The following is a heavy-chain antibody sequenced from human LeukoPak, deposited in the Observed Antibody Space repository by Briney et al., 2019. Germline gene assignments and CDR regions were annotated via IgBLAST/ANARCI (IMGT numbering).Heavy chain of an antibody. CDR2: INWNGGST. V-gene: IGHV3-20*04. D-gene: IGHD3-22*01. Sequence: PGGSLRLSCAASGFTFDDYGMSWVRQAPGKGLEWVSGINWNGGSTGYADSVKGRFTISRDNAKNSLYLQMKSLRTEDTALYYCAKDMGSSGYYVDYWGQGTLVTVSS. CDR3: AKDMGSSGYYVDY. J-gene: IGHJ4*02. CDR1: GFTFDDYG.